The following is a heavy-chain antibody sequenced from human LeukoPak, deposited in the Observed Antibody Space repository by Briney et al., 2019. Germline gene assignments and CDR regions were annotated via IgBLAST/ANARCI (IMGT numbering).Heavy chain of an antibody. CDR3: ARDQISMNAFDM. CDR2: ISYIGST. CDR1: DASISGHY. J-gene: IGHJ3*02. V-gene: IGHV4-59*11. D-gene: IGHD2-8*01. Sequence: SETLSLTCTVSDASISGHYLTWIGQPPGKGLEWIGYISYIGSTNYNPSLKSRVTISVDTSKNQFSLKLSSVTAADTAVYYCARDQISMNAFDMWGQGTMVTVSS.